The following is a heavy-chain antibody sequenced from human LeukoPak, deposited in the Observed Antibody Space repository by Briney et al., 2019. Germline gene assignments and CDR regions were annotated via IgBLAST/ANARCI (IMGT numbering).Heavy chain of an antibody. Sequence: ASVKVSCRASGYTFTGYYMHWVRQAPGQGLEWMGWINPNSGGTNYAQKFQGRVTMTRDTSISTAYMELSRLRSDDTAVYYCARGRRDGYNYFDYWGQGTLVTVSS. J-gene: IGHJ4*02. CDR3: ARGRRDGYNYFDY. V-gene: IGHV1-2*02. D-gene: IGHD5-24*01. CDR2: INPNSGGT. CDR1: GYTFTGYY.